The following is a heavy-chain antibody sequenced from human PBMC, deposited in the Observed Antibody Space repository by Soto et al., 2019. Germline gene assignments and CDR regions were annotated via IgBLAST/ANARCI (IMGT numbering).Heavy chain of an antibody. CDR1: GFTFSSYS. CDR2: ISSSSSYI. Sequence: GGSLRLSCAASGFTFSSYSMNWVRQAPGKGLEWVSSISSSSSYIYYADSVKGRSTISRDNAKNSLYLQMNSLRAEDMVVYYCARDQAAGLNWFDPWGQGTLVTVSS. CDR3: ARDQAAGLNWFDP. V-gene: IGHV3-21*01. D-gene: IGHD6-13*01. J-gene: IGHJ5*02.